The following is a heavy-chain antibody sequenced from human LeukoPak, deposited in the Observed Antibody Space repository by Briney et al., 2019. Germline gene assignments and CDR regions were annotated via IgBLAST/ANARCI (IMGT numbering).Heavy chain of an antibody. CDR3: AKDRDYGPSIAARPGAFDY. V-gene: IGHV1-8*01. CDR2: MNPNSGHT. J-gene: IGHJ4*02. Sequence: ASVKVSCKASGYTFTSYDINWVRQATGQGLEWMGWMNPNSGHTGYAQKFQGRVTMTRNSSISTAYMELSSLRSEDTAVYYCAKDRDYGPSIAARPGAFDYWGQGTLVTVSS. CDR1: GYTFTSYD. D-gene: IGHD6-6*01.